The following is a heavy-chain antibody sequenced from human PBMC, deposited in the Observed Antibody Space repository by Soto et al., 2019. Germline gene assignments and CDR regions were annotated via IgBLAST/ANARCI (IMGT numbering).Heavy chain of an antibody. J-gene: IGHJ1*01. CDR2: ISSSSSTI. CDR1: GFTFSSYS. V-gene: IGHV3-48*01. CDR3: ARDPYDYIWGSYRYGEYFQH. Sequence: GGSLRLSCAASGFTFSSYSMNWVRQAPGKGLEWVSYISSSSSTIYYADSVKGRFTISRDNAKNSLYLQMNSLRAEDTAVYYCARDPYDYIWGSYRYGEYFQHWGQGTLVTVSS. D-gene: IGHD3-16*02.